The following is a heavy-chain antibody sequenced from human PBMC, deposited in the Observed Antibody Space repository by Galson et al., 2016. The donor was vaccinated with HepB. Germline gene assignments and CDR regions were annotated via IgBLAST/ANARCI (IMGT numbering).Heavy chain of an antibody. D-gene: IGHD6-19*01. CDR2: IKQDGSEV. CDR3: AGGNGWLIQD. Sequence: SLRLSCAASGITFRKYGMSWVRQAPGKGLEWVAIIKQDGSEVYYADSVNGRFTISRDNARDSLFLHMNNVRVEDTAVYSCAGGNGWLIQDWGQGTLVTVSS. V-gene: IGHV3-7*03. J-gene: IGHJ1*01. CDR1: GITFRKYG.